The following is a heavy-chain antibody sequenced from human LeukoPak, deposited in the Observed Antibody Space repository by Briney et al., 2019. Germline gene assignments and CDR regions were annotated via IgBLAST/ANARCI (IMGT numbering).Heavy chain of an antibody. V-gene: IGHV4-39*01. CDR1: GGSVSSSSYY. Sequence: ETSETLSLTCTVSGGSVSSSSYYWGWIRQPPGKGLEWIGSIYYSGSTYYNPSLKSRVTISVDTSKNQFSLKLSSVTAADTAVYYCARHNDYQGLYGMDVWGQGTTVTVSS. CDR2: IYYSGST. J-gene: IGHJ6*02. D-gene: IGHD1-1*01. CDR3: ARHNDYQGLYGMDV.